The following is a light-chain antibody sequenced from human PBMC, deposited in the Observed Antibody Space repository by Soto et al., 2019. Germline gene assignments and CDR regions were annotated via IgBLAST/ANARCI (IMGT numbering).Light chain of an antibody. CDR3: QENYNTLPFT. CDR1: QSISTY. V-gene: IGKV1-39*01. J-gene: IGKJ3*01. CDR2: AAS. Sequence: DIQMTQSPSSLSASVGDRVTITCRARQSISTYLNWYQQKPGKAPKLLIFAASNLQSGGPSRFSSSGSGTDFTLTIISRQPQDVSTYYCQENYNTLPFTLGPGTKVDIK.